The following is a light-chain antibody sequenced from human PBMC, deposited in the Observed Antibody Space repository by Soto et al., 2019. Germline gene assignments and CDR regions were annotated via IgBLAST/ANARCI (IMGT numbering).Light chain of an antibody. V-gene: IGKV1-5*01. CDR3: QQSFSSPPT. CDR1: QTIFNW. Sequence: DIQMTQSPSTLSASVGDRVTITCRASQTIFNWLAWYQRKPGRAPNLLIYDASSLQSGVPSTFSGSGSGTEVPLTISSLQPGDFATYYCQQSFSSPPTFGQGTKLEIK. J-gene: IGKJ2*01. CDR2: DAS.